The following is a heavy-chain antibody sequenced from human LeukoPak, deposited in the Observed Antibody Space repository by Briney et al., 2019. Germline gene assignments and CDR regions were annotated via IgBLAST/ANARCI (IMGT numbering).Heavy chain of an antibody. D-gene: IGHD3-10*01. CDR1: GYTFTSHD. J-gene: IGHJ6*02. Sequence: ASVKVSCKASGYTFTSHDINWVRQATGQGLEWMGWMNPNSGNTGYAQKFQDRVTMTRNTSISTAYMELSSLESEDTAVYYCAERGITMVRGVKNYGMDVWGQGTTVTVSS. CDR2: MNPNSGNT. CDR3: AERGITMVRGVKNYGMDV. V-gene: IGHV1-8*01.